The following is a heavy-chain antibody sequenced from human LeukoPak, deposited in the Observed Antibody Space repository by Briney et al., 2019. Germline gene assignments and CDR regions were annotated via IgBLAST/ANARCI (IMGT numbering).Heavy chain of an antibody. D-gene: IGHD1-7*01. CDR2: ISAKNGDT. V-gene: IGHV1-18*01. Sequence: ASVKVSCKASGYFFSNYGISWVRQAPGQGLEWMGWISAKNGDTNYIQKFRGRVTMTTDTSTSTAYMELCSLTSRDTAVYYCARDVPGTTPFDSWGQGTLVTVSS. J-gene: IGHJ4*02. CDR3: ARDVPGTTPFDS. CDR1: GYFFSNYG.